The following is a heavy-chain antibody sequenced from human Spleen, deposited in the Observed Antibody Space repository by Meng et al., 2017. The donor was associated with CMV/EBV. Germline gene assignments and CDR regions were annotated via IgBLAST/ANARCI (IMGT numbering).Heavy chain of an antibody. D-gene: IGHD6-13*01. J-gene: IGHJ4*02. V-gene: IGHV6-1*01. CDR2: TYYRSKWYS. Sequence: IAGDSVSSKRAGWNWIRQTPSRGLEWLGRTYYRSKWYSDYGVSVRGRITINPDAYKNQFSLHLNSVTPEDTAVYYCARYTSTWYLDFWGQGTLVTVSS. CDR3: ARYTSTWYLDF. CDR1: GDSVSSKRAG.